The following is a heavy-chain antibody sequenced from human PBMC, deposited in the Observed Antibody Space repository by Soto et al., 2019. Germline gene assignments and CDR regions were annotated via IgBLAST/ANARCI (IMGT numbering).Heavy chain of an antibody. Sequence: SETLSLTCTVSGGSISSGDYYWSWIRQPPGKGLEWVGYIYYSGSTYYNPSLKSRVTISVDTSKNQFSLKLSSVTAADTAVYYCAKGGGGTTAIGSTRDYYYGMDVWGQGTTVTVSS. CDR1: GGSISSGDYY. CDR2: IYYSGST. J-gene: IGHJ6*02. CDR3: AKGGGGTTAIGSTRDYYYGMDV. D-gene: IGHD1-7*01. V-gene: IGHV4-30-4*01.